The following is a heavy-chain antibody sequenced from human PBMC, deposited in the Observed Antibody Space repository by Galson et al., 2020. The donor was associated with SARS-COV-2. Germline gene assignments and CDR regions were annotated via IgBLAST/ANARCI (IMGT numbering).Heavy chain of an antibody. J-gene: IGHJ5*02. CDR1: GGSISSYY. V-gene: IGHV4-59*01. CDR2: IYYSGST. Sequence: SETLSLTCTVSGGSISSYYWSWIRQPPGKGLEWIGYIYYSGSTNYNPSLKSRVTISVDTSKNQFSLKLSSVTAADTAVYYCARDGDYYDSSGYYDGWFDPWGQGTLVTVSS. D-gene: IGHD3-22*01. CDR3: ARDGDYYDSSGYYDGWFDP.